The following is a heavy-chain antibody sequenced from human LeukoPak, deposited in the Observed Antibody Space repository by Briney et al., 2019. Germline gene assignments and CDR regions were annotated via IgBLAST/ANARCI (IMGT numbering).Heavy chain of an antibody. CDR1: GFTFSSYA. CDR2: ISGSGGST. Sequence: PGGSLRLSCAASGFTFSSYAMSWVRQAPGKGLEWVSAISGSGGSTYYADSVKGRFTISRDNSKNTLYLQMNSLRAEDTAVYYCATIVVVPAAIFDAFDIWGQGTMVTVSS. CDR3: ATIVVVPAAIFDAFDI. V-gene: IGHV3-23*01. D-gene: IGHD2-2*01. J-gene: IGHJ3*02.